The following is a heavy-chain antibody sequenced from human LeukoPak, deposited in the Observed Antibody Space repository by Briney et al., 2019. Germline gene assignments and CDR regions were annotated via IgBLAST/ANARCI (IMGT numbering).Heavy chain of an antibody. Sequence: GGSLRLSCAASGSIFSTYWMSWVRLAPGKGLEWVANINQDGSETFYVDSVKGRFTISRDNGKNSMFVQMDSLRAEDTAVYYCVRGFDGYFSFDLWGQGTMVTVSS. V-gene: IGHV3-7*05. D-gene: IGHD5-24*01. J-gene: IGHJ3*01. CDR1: GSIFSTYW. CDR3: VRGFDGYFSFDL. CDR2: INQDGSET.